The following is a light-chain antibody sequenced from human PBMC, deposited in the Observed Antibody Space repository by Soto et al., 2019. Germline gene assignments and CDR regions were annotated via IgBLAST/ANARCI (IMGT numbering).Light chain of an antibody. CDR3: QQYNNWPWT. CDR1: QGISSY. CDR2: TAS. Sequence: AIRMTQSPSSLSASTGDRVTITCRASQGISSYLAWYQQKPGKAPKLLIYTASTLQSGVPSRFSGSGSGTDFTLTISSLQPEDFAVYYCQQYNNWPWTFGQGTKVDIK. J-gene: IGKJ1*01. V-gene: IGKV1-8*01.